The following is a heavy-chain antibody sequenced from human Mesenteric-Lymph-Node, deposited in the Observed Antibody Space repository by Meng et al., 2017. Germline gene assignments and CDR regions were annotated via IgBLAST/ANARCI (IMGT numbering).Heavy chain of an antibody. D-gene: IGHD4-17*01. CDR2: ISSSGSTI. CDR3: ARDRGSGDYGDGFDY. V-gene: IGHV3-48*03. CDR1: GFTFSSYE. Sequence: GESLKISCAASGFTFSSYEMNWVRQAPGKGLEWVSYISSSGSTIYYADSVKGRFTISRENAKNSLYLQMNSLRAEDTAVYYCARDRGSGDYGDGFDYWGQGTLVTVSS. J-gene: IGHJ4*02.